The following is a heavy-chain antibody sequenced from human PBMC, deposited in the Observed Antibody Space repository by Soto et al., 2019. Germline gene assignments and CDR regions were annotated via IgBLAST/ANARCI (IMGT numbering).Heavy chain of an antibody. V-gene: IGHV3-15*07. D-gene: IGHD3-3*01. CDR3: TRGPQVEQVNCFLDCQYYGMYV. CDR1: GFTFSNAW. J-gene: IGHJ6*02. CDR2: IKSKTDGGTT. Sequence: EVQLVESGGGLVKPGGSLRLSCAASGFTFSNAWMDWVRQAPGKGLEWVGRIKSKTDGGTTDYAAPVKGRFTISRDDLKNTLYQQMDSLKTEDTAVYYCTRGPQVEQVNCFLDCQYYGMYVWGQGTTVTVFS.